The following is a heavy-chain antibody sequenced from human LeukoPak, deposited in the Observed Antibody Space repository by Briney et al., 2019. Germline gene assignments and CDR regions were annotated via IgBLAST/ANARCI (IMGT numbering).Heavy chain of an antibody. Sequence: PSETLSLTCSVSGDSISTSSYYWGWIRQPPGKGLEWIGTIYYSGSTYYNPSLTSRVTISVDTSKNQFSLKLSSVTAADTAVYYCARYRGASGYHFDYWGQGTLVTVSS. CDR3: ARYRGASGYHFDY. CDR2: IYYSGST. CDR1: GDSISTSSYY. J-gene: IGHJ4*02. D-gene: IGHD5-12*01. V-gene: IGHV4-39*01.